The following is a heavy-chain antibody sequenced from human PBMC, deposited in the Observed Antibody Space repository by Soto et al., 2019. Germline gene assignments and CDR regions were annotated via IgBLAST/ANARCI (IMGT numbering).Heavy chain of an antibody. CDR3: ARRTTVVTDYYYGMDV. CDR1: GDSISSSSYY. CDR2: IYYSGST. V-gene: IGHV4-39*01. D-gene: IGHD4-17*01. Sequence: PSETLSLTCTVSGDSISSSSYYWGWIRQPPGKGLEWIGSIYYSGSTYYNPSLKSRVTISVDTSKNQFSLKLSSVTAADTAVYYCARRTTVVTDYYYGMDVWGQGTTVTVS. J-gene: IGHJ6*02.